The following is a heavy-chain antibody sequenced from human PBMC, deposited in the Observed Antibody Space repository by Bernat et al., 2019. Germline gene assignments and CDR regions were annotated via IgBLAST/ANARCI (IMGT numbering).Heavy chain of an antibody. V-gene: IGHV3-11*01. CDR2: ISSSGSTI. CDR1: GFTFSDYY. CDR3: ARVVGATTSRYYFDY. D-gene: IGHD1-26*01. J-gene: IGHJ4*02. Sequence: QVQLVESGGGLVKPGGSLRLPCAASGFTFSDYYMSWIRQAPGNGLEWVSYISSSGSTIYYAVSVKGRFTISRDNAKNSLYLQMNSLRAEDTAVYYCARVVGATTSRYYFDYWGQGTLVTVSS.